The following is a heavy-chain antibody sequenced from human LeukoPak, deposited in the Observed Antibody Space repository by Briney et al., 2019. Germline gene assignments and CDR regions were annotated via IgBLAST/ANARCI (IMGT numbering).Heavy chain of an antibody. V-gene: IGHV3-74*01. Sequence: GGSLRLSCAASGFTFSSYEMNWVRQAPGKGLVWVSRINSDGSSTTYADSVKGRFTISRDNAKNTLYLQMNSLRAEDTAVYYCARDGVEFYNWFDPWGQGTLVTVSS. CDR3: ARDGVEFYNWFDP. D-gene: IGHD2-21*01. CDR2: INSDGSST. J-gene: IGHJ5*02. CDR1: GFTFSSYE.